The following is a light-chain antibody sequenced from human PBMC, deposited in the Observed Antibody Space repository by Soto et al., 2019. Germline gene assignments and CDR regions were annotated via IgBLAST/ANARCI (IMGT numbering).Light chain of an antibody. Sequence: QSALTQPPSVSGAPGQRVTISCTGSSSNIGAGYDVHWYQQLPGTAPKLLIYGNSNRPSGVPDRFSGSKSGTSASLAITGLQAEDEADYYCQSYDSSLSAPVVFGGGTQLTVL. CDR2: GNS. CDR3: QSYDSSLSAPVV. V-gene: IGLV1-40*01. CDR1: SSNIGAGYD. J-gene: IGLJ2*01.